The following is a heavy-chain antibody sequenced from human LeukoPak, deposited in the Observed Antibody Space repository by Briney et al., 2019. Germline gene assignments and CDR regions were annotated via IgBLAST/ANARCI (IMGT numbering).Heavy chain of an antibody. J-gene: IGHJ5*02. D-gene: IGHD2-21*02. CDR1: GGSISSYY. CDR3: ARAGWGAYCGGHCYLGWFDP. Sequence: SETLSLTCTVSGGSISSYYWSWIRQPPGKGLEWIGYIYYSGGTNYNPSLKSRVTISVDMSKNQFSLKLSSVTAADTAVYYCARAGWGAYCGGHCYLGWFDPWGQGTLVTVSS. CDR2: IYYSGGT. V-gene: IGHV4-59*01.